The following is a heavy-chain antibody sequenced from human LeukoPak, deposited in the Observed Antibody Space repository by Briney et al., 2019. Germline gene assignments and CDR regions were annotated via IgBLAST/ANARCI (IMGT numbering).Heavy chain of an antibody. CDR2: IIPIFGTA. CDR3: ARDIVVVPAFPPYYYYGMDV. V-gene: IGHV1-69*13. Sequence: ATSVEVSCKASGGTLSSYAISWVRQAPGQGLEWMGGIIPIFGTANYAQKFQGRVTITADESTSTAYMELSSLRSEDTAVYYCARDIVVVPAFPPYYYYGMDVWGKGTTVTVSS. CDR1: GGTLSSYA. J-gene: IGHJ6*04. D-gene: IGHD2-2*01.